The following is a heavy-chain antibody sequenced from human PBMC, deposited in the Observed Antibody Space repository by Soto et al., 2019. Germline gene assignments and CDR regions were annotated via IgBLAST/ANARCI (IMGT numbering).Heavy chain of an antibody. J-gene: IGHJ4*02. CDR2: IYYSGST. Sequence: SETLSLTCTVSGGSISSYYWSWIRQPPGKGLEWIGYIYYSGSTNYNPSLKSRVTISVDTSKNQFSLKLSSVTAADTAVYYCARVNYYDFYFDYWGQGTLVTVSS. D-gene: IGHD3-22*01. CDR3: ARVNYYDFYFDY. CDR1: GGSISSYY. V-gene: IGHV4-59*01.